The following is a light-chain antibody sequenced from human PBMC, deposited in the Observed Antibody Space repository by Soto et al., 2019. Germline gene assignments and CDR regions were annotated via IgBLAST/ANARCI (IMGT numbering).Light chain of an antibody. V-gene: IGLV2-14*03. CDR1: SSDVGGYNY. CDR3: GSYTSSGTLYF. J-gene: IGLJ1*01. CDR2: DVS. Sequence: QSALTQPASVAGSPGQSITISCTGTSSDVGGYNYVSWYKQHPGKAPQLIIYDVSSRPSGVSNRFSGSKSGNTASLTISGLQAEDEADYYCGSYTSSGTLYFFGTGTKLTVL.